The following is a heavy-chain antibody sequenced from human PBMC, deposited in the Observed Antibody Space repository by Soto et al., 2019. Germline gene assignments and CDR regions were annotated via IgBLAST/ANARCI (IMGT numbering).Heavy chain of an antibody. Sequence: GGSLRLSCAASRFTFNIYGMHWVRQAPDKGLEWVALISYDGSNQYYADSVKGRFTISRDNSKNKLFLQMNSLRADDTAVYYCAKDQASGQGSFDSWGQGTLVTVSS. CDR1: RFTFNIYG. V-gene: IGHV3-30*18. D-gene: IGHD3-10*01. CDR3: AKDQASGQGSFDS. J-gene: IGHJ4*02. CDR2: ISYDGSNQ.